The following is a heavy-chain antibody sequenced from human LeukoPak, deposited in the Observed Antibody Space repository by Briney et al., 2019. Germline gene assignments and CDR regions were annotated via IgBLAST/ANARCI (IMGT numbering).Heavy chain of an antibody. CDR1: GFTFSSYA. J-gene: IGHJ4*02. D-gene: IGHD3-10*01. V-gene: IGHV3-23*01. Sequence: GGSLRLSCVASGFTFSSYAMTWVRQAPGKGLDWFSAISGSGDSTYYADSVKGRFTISRDSSKSTLYLQMTSLTAEDTAVYYCAKGSGASRPYYLDYWGRGTLVTVSS. CDR3: AKGSGASRPYYLDY. CDR2: ISGSGDST.